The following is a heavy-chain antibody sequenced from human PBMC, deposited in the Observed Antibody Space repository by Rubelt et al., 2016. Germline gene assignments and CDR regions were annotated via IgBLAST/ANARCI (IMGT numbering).Heavy chain of an antibody. J-gene: IGHJ4*02. D-gene: IGHD6-6*01. V-gene: IGHV1-2*06. Sequence: QVHLVQSGAEVKKPGASVKVSCKASGYTFTGYYMHWVRQAPGQGLEWMGRIIPNSGDTNYAQKFQGRVTLTRDTAISTAYRELRRLRSDDTAVYYCARVRQLSDYWGQGTLVTVSS. CDR3: ARVRQLSDY. CDR2: IIPNSGDT. CDR1: GYTFTGYY.